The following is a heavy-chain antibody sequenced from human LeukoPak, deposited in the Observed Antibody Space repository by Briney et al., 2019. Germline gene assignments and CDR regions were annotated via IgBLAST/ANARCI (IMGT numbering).Heavy chain of an antibody. CDR2: ISDSGDQT. CDR1: GFNFSKYD. J-gene: IGHJ4*02. Sequence: GGSLRLSCVASGFNFSKYDMSWVRQAPGKGLEWVSGISDSGDQTYYADSVRARFTISRDNSKNTLYLQVNSLRAEDTALYYCAKEITLTTAYFDYWGQGTLVTVSS. D-gene: IGHD4-17*01. CDR3: AKEITLTTAYFDY. V-gene: IGHV3-23*01.